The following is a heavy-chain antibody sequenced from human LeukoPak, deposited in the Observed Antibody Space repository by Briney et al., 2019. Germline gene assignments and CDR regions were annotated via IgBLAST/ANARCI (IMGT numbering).Heavy chain of an antibody. CDR1: GGSISGSNYY. J-gene: IGHJ5*02. V-gene: IGHV4-39*01. D-gene: IGHD2-2*01. CDR2: LSGST. CDR3: ARSVVVPAAFNWFDP. Sequence: SETLSLTCTVSGGSISGSNYYWGWLRQPPGKGLEWLGSLSGSTYYNPSLKSRVTISGDTSKNQFSLNLSSVTAADTAVYYCARSVVVPAAFNWFDPWGQGILVTVSS.